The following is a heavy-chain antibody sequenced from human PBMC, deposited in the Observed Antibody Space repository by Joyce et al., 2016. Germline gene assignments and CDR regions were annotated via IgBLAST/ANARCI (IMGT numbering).Heavy chain of an antibody. V-gene: IGHV3-48*04. Sequence: EVQLVESGGGLVQPGGSLRLSCVASGLTFSDYSMNWVRQAPGKGLEGVSYINSGSSSIYYADSVKGRITISRDNAKNSLYLQMNSLGAEDTAVYYCAVRAGTYSFDCWGQGTLVTVSS. D-gene: IGHD1-1*01. CDR1: GLTFSDYS. J-gene: IGHJ4*02. CDR2: INSGSSSI. CDR3: AVRAGTYSFDC.